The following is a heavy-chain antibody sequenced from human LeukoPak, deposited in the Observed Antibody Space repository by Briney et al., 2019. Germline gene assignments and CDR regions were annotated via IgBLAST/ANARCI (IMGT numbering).Heavy chain of an antibody. Sequence: PSETLSLTCTVSGGSISSYYWSWIRQPPGKGLEWIGYIYYSGSTNYNPSLKSRVTISVDTSKNQFSLKLSSVTAADTAVYYCARQADGSYSRWGQGTLVTVSS. CDR1: GGSISSYY. D-gene: IGHD1-26*01. CDR2: IYYSGST. CDR3: ARQADGSYSR. J-gene: IGHJ4*02. V-gene: IGHV4-59*08.